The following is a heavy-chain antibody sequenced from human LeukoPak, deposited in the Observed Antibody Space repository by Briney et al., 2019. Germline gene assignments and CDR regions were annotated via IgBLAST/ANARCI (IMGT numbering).Heavy chain of an antibody. V-gene: IGHV4-59*12. Sequence: SETLSLTCTVSGGSISSYYWSWIRQPPGKGLEWIGYIYYSGSTNYNPSLKSRVTISVDTSKNQFSLKLSSVTAADTAVYYCARGRKRYIAAAGTSMDVWGKGTTVTVSS. CDR1: GGSISSYY. D-gene: IGHD6-13*01. CDR2: IYYSGST. CDR3: ARGRKRYIAAAGTSMDV. J-gene: IGHJ6*04.